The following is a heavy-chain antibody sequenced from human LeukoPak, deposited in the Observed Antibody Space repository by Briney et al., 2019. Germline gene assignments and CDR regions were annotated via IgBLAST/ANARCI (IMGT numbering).Heavy chain of an antibody. J-gene: IGHJ4*02. CDR1: GFTFSSYA. CDR3: VKVRTTSGLFGSGSNYDY. Sequence: GGSLRLSCSASGFTFSSYAMHWVRQAPGKGLEYVSGISSNGGSTYDADSVKGRFTISRDNSKNTLYLQMSSLRAEDTAVYYCVKVRTTSGLFGSGSNYDYWGQGTLVTVSS. CDR2: ISSNGGST. D-gene: IGHD3-10*01. V-gene: IGHV3-64D*09.